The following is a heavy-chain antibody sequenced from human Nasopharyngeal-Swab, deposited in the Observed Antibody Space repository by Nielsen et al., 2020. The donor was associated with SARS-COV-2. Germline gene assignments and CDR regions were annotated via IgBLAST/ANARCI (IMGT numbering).Heavy chain of an antibody. V-gene: IGHV3-30-3*01. CDR2: ISYDGSNK. J-gene: IGHJ4*02. D-gene: IGHD6-19*01. CDR1: GYTLTELS. Sequence: SCKVSGYTLTELSMHWVRQAPGKGLEWVAVISYDGSNKYYADSVKGRFTISRDNSKNTLYLQMNSLRAEDTAVYYCARDRESVAGPFDYWGQGTLVTVSS. CDR3: ARDRESVAGPFDY.